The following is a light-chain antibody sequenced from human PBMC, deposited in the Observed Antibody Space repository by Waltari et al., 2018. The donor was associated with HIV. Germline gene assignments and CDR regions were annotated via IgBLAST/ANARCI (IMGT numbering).Light chain of an antibody. CDR3: NSRDRAGHHVV. J-gene: IGLJ3*02. CDR2: PIH. Sequence: SELTQDPAVSVALGQTVSITCQGDRIRTYYASWYLQKPGQAPVLVIPPIHNRPSGIPDRFSGSSSGNTASLTITGAQAEDEGDYYCNSRDRAGHHVVFGGGTKLTVL. V-gene: IGLV3-19*01. CDR1: RIRTYY.